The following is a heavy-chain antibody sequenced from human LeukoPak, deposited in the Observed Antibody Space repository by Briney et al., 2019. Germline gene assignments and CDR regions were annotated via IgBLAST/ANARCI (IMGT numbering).Heavy chain of an antibody. J-gene: IGHJ5*02. D-gene: IGHD1-26*01. CDR3: ARSGSYSFWFDP. Sequence: GSLRLSCAASGFTFSSYAMSWVRQAPGKGLEWIGSIYYSGITYYNPSLKSRVTISVDTSKNQFSLKLSSVTAADTAVYYCARSGSYSFWFDPWGQGTLVTVSS. CDR2: IYYSGIT. CDR1: GFTFSSYA. V-gene: IGHV4-39*01.